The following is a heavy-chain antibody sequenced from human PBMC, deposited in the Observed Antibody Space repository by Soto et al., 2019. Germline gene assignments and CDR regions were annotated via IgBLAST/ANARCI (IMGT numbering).Heavy chain of an antibody. Sequence: SETLSLTCTVSGGSISNYFWSWIRQPPGKGLEWIGYIYYSGSTDYNPSLNSRVTISIDTSKSQISLKMSSVTAADTAVYYCARTLLPWVSYYYHYGMDVWGQGTTVTVSS. CDR2: IYYSGST. V-gene: IGHV4-59*08. CDR3: ARTLLPWVSYYYHYGMDV. J-gene: IGHJ6*02. CDR1: GGSISNYF. D-gene: IGHD1-26*01.